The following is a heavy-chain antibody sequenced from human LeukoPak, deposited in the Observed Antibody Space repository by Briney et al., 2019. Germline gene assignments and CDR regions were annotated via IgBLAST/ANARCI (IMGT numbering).Heavy chain of an antibody. V-gene: IGHV3-11*04. CDR2: ISSSGSTI. D-gene: IGHD2-21*02. CDR3: ARAFLWNCGGDCYPPGY. J-gene: IGHJ4*02. Sequence: SGGSLRLSCAASGFTFSDYYMSWIRQAPGKGLEWVSYISSSGSTIYYADSVKGRFTISRDNAKNSLYVQMNSLRAEDTAVYYCARAFLWNCGGDCYPPGYWGQGTLVTVSS. CDR1: GFTFSDYY.